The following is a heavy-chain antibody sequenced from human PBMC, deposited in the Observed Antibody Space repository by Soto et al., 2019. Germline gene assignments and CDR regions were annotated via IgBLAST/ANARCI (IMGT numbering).Heavy chain of an antibody. Sequence: PSQTLSLTCAISGDSVSSNSAAWNWIRQSPSRGLEWLGRTYYRSKWYNDYAVSVKSRITINPDTSKNQFSLQLNSVTPEDTAVYYCARDRGYDFWSGYYYYYYGMDVWGQGTTVTVSS. CDR1: GDSVSSNSAA. CDR2: TYYRSKWYN. J-gene: IGHJ6*02. CDR3: ARDRGYDFWSGYYYYYYGMDV. V-gene: IGHV6-1*01. D-gene: IGHD3-3*01.